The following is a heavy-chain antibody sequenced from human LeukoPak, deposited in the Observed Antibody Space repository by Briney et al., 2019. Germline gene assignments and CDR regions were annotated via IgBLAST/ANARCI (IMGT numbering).Heavy chain of an antibody. D-gene: IGHD6-19*01. CDR2: IQYDGNDK. J-gene: IGHJ4*02. V-gene: IGHV3-30*02. CDR3: AKDLTGGWSLDY. CDR1: GFTFSSCA. Sequence: PGGSLRLSCVASGFTFSSCAMHWVRQAPGKGLEWVALIQYDGNDKNYADSVKGRFTISRDNSKNTLYLQMNSLRAEDTAVYYCAKDLTGGWSLDYWGQGTLVTVSS.